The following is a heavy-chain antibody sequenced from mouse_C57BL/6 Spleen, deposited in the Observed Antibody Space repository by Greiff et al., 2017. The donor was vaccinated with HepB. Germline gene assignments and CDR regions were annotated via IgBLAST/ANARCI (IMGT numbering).Heavy chain of an antibody. D-gene: IGHD2-3*01. Sequence: EVMLVESGGGLVKPGGSLKLSCAASGFTFSDYGMHWVRQAPEKGLEWVAYISSGSSTIYYADTVKGRFTISRDNAKNTLFLQMTSLRSEDTAMYYCARHDGYPYYAMDYWGQGTSVTVSS. J-gene: IGHJ4*01. CDR3: ARHDGYPYYAMDY. CDR1: GFTFSDYG. V-gene: IGHV5-17*01. CDR2: ISSGSSTI.